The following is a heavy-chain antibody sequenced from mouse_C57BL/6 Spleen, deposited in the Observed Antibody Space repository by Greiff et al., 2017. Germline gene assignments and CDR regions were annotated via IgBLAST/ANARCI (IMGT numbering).Heavy chain of an antibody. CDR1: GFTFSSYA. J-gene: IGHJ4*01. D-gene: IGHD2-5*01. CDR3: ARDRPYSNTGNAMDY. Sequence: EVKLMESGGGLVKPGGSLKLSCAASGFTFSSYAMSWVRQTPEKRLEWVATISDGGSYTYYPDNVKGRFTISRDNAKNNLYLQMSHLKSEDTAMYYCARDRPYSNTGNAMDYWGQGTSVTVSS. CDR2: ISDGGSYT. V-gene: IGHV5-4*01.